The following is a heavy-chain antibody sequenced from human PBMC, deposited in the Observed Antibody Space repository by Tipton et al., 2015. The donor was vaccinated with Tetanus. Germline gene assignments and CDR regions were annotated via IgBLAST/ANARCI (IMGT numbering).Heavy chain of an antibody. CDR1: GGSISSGGYY. CDR2: IYYSGST. CDR3: ARGDPTNEPLNY. V-gene: IGHV4-31*03. Sequence: TLSLTCTVSGGSISSGGYYWSWIRQHPGKGLEWIGYIYYSGSTYYNPSLKSRVTISVDTSKNQFSLKRYSVTAADTAVYYCARGDPTNEPLNYWGQGTLVTASS. D-gene: IGHD1-1*01. J-gene: IGHJ4*02.